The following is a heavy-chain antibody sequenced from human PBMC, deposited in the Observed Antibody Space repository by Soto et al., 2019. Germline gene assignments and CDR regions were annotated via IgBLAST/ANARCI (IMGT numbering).Heavy chain of an antibody. D-gene: IGHD1-20*01. CDR1: GFSLSTSGVG. Sequence: QITLKESGPTLVKVTQTLTLTCTFSGFSLSTSGVGVAWSRQPPGKALEWLALIYWEDDNRYSPSMKRNLTISKDTSKDQAVITMSIMHTVDTATDSSAHTLTRRSTVYYGMDVWGQGTTVTVSS. V-gene: IGHV2-5*02. CDR2: IYWEDDN. J-gene: IGHJ6*02. CDR3: AHTLTRRSTVYYGMDV.